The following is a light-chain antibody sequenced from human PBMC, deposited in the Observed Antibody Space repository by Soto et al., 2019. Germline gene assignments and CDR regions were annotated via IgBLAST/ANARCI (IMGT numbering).Light chain of an antibody. Sequence: EIEMTQSPATLTVSPAERATLSCRASQSVSSNLAWYQQQPGQARRLLIYGPSTTATGLPASFSGRGSGAEFTLPIRSLQSQDVAVYHCQQYKNWLRTVGQENKL. J-gene: IGKJ1*01. V-gene: IGKV3-15*01. CDR2: GPS. CDR3: QQYKNWLRT. CDR1: QSVSSN.